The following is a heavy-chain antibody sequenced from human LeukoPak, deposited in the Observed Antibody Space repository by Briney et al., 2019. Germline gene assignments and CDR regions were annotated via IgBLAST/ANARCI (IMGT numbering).Heavy chain of an antibody. D-gene: IGHD3-10*01. J-gene: IGHJ4*02. Sequence: SETLSLTCTVSGGSISSYYWSWIRQPAGKGLEWIGRIYTSGSTNYNPSPKSRVTMSVDTSKNQFSLNLSSVTAADTAVYYCAREEYMVRGVIIDSYFDYWGQGTLVTVSS. CDR3: AREEYMVRGVIIDSYFDY. CDR1: GGSISSYY. CDR2: IYTSGST. V-gene: IGHV4-4*07.